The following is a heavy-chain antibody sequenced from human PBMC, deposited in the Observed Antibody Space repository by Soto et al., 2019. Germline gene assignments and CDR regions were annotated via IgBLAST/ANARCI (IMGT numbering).Heavy chain of an antibody. CDR3: AKDLLGPGRAYGMDV. D-gene: IGHD7-27*01. V-gene: IGHV3-11*06. Sequence: GGSLRLSCAASGFTFSDYYMSWIRQAPGKGLEWVSYISSRSRYTNYADSVEGRFTISRDNSKNTLYLQMNSLRAEDTAVYYSAKDLLGPGRAYGMDVWGQGTTVTVSS. CDR2: ISSRSRYT. J-gene: IGHJ6*02. CDR1: GFTFSDYY.